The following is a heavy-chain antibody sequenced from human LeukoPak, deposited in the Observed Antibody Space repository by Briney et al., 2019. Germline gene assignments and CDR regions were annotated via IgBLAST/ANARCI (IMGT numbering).Heavy chain of an antibody. CDR3: AKERAGYNYPYYFGY. J-gene: IGHJ4*02. Sequence: PGGSLRLSCAASGFTFSTYAMSWVRQAPGKGLEWVATICCSGANTYYADSVRGRFTISRDNSKNTLYLHVNSLRAEDTAVYYCAKERAGYNYPYYFGYWGQGTLVTVSS. CDR1: GFTFSTYA. V-gene: IGHV3-23*01. CDR2: ICCSGANT. D-gene: IGHD3-22*01.